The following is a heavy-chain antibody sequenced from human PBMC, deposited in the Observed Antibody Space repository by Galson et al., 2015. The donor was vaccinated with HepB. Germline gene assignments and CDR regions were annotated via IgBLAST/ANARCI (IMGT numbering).Heavy chain of an antibody. CDR1: GYSISGVFL. CDR3: VRDGFLVRIQSNLYGMDV. CDR2: FHHSGTT. J-gene: IGHJ6*02. V-gene: IGHV4-38-2*02. Sequence: TLSLTCAVSGYSISGVFLWGWVRQAPGRGLEWIGSFHHSGTTFYNPSLKSRLTISVDTSKNQFSLRLRSVTAADTAVYYCVRDGFLVRIQSNLYGMDVWGQGATVTVSS. D-gene: IGHD3-10*01.